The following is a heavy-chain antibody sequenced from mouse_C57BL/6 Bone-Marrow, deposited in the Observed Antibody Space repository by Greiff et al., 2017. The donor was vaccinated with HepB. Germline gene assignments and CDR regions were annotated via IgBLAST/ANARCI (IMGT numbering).Heavy chain of an antibody. CDR1: GYAFTNYL. V-gene: IGHV1-54*01. Sequence: VQLQQSGAELVRPGTSVKVSCKASGYAFTNYLIEWVKQRPGQGLEWIGVINPGSGGTNYNEKFKGKATLTADKSSSTAYMQLSSLTSEDSAVYFCARRGEGYYFDYWGKGTTLTVSS. CDR3: ARRGEGYYFDY. CDR2: INPGSGGT. J-gene: IGHJ2*01.